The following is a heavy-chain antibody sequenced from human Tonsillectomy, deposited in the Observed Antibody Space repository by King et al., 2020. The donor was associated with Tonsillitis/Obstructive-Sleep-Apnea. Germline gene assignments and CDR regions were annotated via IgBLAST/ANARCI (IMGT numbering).Heavy chain of an antibody. CDR3: AKGXLRXXXWXLXX. Sequence: VQLVESGGGLVQPGGSLRLSCAASGFTFSSYAMSWVRQAPGKGLEWVSGISGSGSTYYADSVKGRFTISRDNSKNTLYLQMNSLRAEDTALYYCAKGXLRXXXWXLXXXXQGTLVTVSS. J-gene: IGHJ4*02. CDR1: GFTFSSYA. CDR2: ISGSGST. D-gene: IGHD3-3*01. V-gene: IGHV3-23*04.